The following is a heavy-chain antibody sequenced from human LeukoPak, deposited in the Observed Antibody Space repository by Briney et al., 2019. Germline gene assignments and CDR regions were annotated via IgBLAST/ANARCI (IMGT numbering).Heavy chain of an antibody. Sequence: SETLSLTCTVSGGSINNYYWSWIRQPPGKGLEWIGYIYYSGSTNYNPSLKSRVTISVDTSKNQFSLKLSSVTAADTAVYYCARPTAGSGWYFAFDIWGQGTMVTVSS. CDR2: IYYSGST. D-gene: IGHD6-19*01. CDR1: GGSINNYY. J-gene: IGHJ3*02. V-gene: IGHV4-59*12. CDR3: ARPTAGSGWYFAFDI.